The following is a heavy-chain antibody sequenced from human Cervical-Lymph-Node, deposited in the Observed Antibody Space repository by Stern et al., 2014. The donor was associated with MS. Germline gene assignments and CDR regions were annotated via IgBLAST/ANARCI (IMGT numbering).Heavy chain of an antibody. D-gene: IGHD6-6*01. Sequence: VQLVQSGGGLVKPGGSLRLSCAASGFTFKNAWMTWVRQAPGRGLEWVGRIKSKTDGETTDFAAPVKGRFTISRDDSKNTLYLQMNSLKTEDTAVYYCATVGIAARLSAFDVWGQGTLVTVSS. J-gene: IGHJ3*01. CDR1: GFTFKNAW. CDR2: IKSKTDGETT. CDR3: ATVGIAARLSAFDV. V-gene: IGHV3-15*01.